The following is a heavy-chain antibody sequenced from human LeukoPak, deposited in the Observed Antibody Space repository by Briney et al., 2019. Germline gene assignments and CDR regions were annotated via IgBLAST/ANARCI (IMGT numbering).Heavy chain of an antibody. J-gene: IGHJ5*02. V-gene: IGHV4-59*01. CDR2: IYYSGST. CDR1: GGSISSYY. CDR3: AAYSGYELDWFDP. Sequence: SETLSLTCTVSGGSISSYYWSWIRQPPGKGLEWIGYIYYSGSTNYNPSLKSRVAISVDTSKNQFSLKLSSVTAADTAVYYCAAYSGYELDWFDPWGQGTLVTVSS. D-gene: IGHD5-12*01.